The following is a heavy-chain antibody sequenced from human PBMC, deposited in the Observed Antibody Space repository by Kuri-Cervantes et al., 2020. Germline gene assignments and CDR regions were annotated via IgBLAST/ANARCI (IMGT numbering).Heavy chain of an antibody. Sequence: SLKISCAASGFTFDDYAMHWVRQAPGKGLEWVSGISWNSGSIGYADSVKGRFTISRDNAKNSLYLQMNSLRAEGTAVYYCARDFPYGSGSYFGSWGQGTLVTVSS. J-gene: IGHJ5*02. CDR2: ISWNSGSI. CDR3: ARDFPYGSGSYFGS. CDR1: GFTFDDYA. D-gene: IGHD3-10*01. V-gene: IGHV3-9*01.